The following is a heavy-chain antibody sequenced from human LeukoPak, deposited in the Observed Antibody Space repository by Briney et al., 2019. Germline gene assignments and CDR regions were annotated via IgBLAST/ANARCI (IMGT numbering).Heavy chain of an antibody. CDR2: NYPGDSDT. V-gene: IGHV5-51*01. Sequence: GVSLKISCKGSGYSFATYWIAWVRHMPGKGLEWMGINYPGDSDTRHSPSFQGQVTISDDKFINTAYLQWSSLKASDTAIYYCTRRGASHDWFDPWGQGTLVTVSS. CDR1: GYSFATYW. CDR3: TRRGASHDWFDP. J-gene: IGHJ5*02. D-gene: IGHD4/OR15-4a*01.